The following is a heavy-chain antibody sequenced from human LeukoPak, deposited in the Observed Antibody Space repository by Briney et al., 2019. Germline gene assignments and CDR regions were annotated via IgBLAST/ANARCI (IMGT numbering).Heavy chain of an antibody. CDR2: IYYSGST. V-gene: IGHV4-59*01. Sequence: SETLSLTCTVSGGSISSYYWSWIRQPPGKGLEWLGYIYYSGSTNYNSSLKSRVTILVDISKNQFSLKLSSLTAADTAVYYCARVVITMVRGVNPRPPAFDIWGQGTRVTVSS. CDR1: GGSISSYY. J-gene: IGHJ3*02. D-gene: IGHD3-10*01. CDR3: ARVVITMVRGVNPRPPAFDI.